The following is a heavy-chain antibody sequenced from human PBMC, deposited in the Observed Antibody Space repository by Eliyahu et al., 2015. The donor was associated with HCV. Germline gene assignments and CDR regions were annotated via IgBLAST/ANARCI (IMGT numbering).Heavy chain of an antibody. J-gene: IGHJ4*02. D-gene: IGHD1-26*01. CDR1: GFTFSNYA. CDR2: ISERGGTT. CDR3: AKSIGDSGTSGPDY. V-gene: IGHV3-23*01. Sequence: EVQLLESGGGLVQPGGSLRLSCAASGFTFSNYAMTWVRQAPGKGLEWVSVISERGGTTGYADSVKGRFIISRDNSRNTMYLQMNSLRAEDTAIYYCAKSIGDSGTSGPDYWGQGTVVTVSS.